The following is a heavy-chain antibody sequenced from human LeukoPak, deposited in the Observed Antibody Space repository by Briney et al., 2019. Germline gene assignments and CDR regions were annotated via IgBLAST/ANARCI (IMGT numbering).Heavy chain of an antibody. CDR2: KAYDGSNI. Sequence: GGSLRLSCVASGFTLSGFDIHWVRQAPGKGLEWGTYKAYDGSNIYYADSVKGRFTIPRDNPKNTLYLKMNSLRGEDTAVYYCAKGGPGDGNWFDLWGQGTLVTVSS. CDR3: AKGGPGDGNWFDL. CDR1: GFTLSGFD. J-gene: IGHJ5*02. D-gene: IGHD2-21*02. V-gene: IGHV3-30*18.